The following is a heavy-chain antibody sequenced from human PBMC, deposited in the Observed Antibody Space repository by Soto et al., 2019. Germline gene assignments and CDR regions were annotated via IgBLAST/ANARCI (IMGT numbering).Heavy chain of an antibody. CDR2: ISGNGGST. Sequence: EVQLLDSGGGLVQPGGSLRLSCAASGFTFSNYAMSWVRQAPGKGLEWVSTISGNGGSTYYADSVKGRFTISRDNSKNMLFLQINSLRDDDSAVYYCAKRPASIITFDYWGQGTQVTVSS. CDR3: AKRPASIITFDY. V-gene: IGHV3-23*01. J-gene: IGHJ4*02. D-gene: IGHD2-2*01. CDR1: GFTFSNYA.